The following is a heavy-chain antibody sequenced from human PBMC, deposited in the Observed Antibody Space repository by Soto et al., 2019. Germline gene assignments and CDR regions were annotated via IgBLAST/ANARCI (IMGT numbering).Heavy chain of an antibody. J-gene: IGHJ6*02. CDR1: GFTFSSYG. V-gene: IGHV3-30*18. Sequence: ESGGGVVQPGRSLRLSCAASGFTFSSYGMHWVRQAPGKGLEWVAVISYDGSNKYYADSVKGRFTISRDNSKNTLYLQMNSLRAEDTAVYYCAKDPRVVGATTTYYYGMDVWGQGTTVTVSS. CDR3: AKDPRVVGATTTYYYGMDV. CDR2: ISYDGSNK. D-gene: IGHD1-26*01.